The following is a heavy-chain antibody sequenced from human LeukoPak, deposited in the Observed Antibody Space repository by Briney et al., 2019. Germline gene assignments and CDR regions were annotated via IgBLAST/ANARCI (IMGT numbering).Heavy chain of an antibody. V-gene: IGHV1-2*06. CDR3: AKDRDGADRIIL. D-gene: IGHD5-24*01. Sequence: ASVKVSCKVVAYDFTGYYIHWVRQAPGQGPEWMGRLNPNTGHAVYAFKFQGRVTITRDTSSSTAYMEVTRLTSDDTALYYCAKDRDGADRIILWGQGTLVTVSS. CDR1: AYDFTGYY. J-gene: IGHJ4*02. CDR2: LNPNTGHA.